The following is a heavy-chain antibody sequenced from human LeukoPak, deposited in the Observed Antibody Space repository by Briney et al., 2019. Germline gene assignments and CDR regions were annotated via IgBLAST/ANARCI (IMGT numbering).Heavy chain of an antibody. CDR3: ARGDDYGDYWGLY. Sequence: ASVKVSCKASGYTFTDYHIHWVRQAPGQGLQWLGWINPNTGGTNFAPKFHGRVSMTRDTSISTAYMEFSSLTSDDTAVYYCARGDDYGDYWGLYWGQGTLVTVSS. CDR2: INPNTGGT. D-gene: IGHD4-17*01. V-gene: IGHV1-2*02. J-gene: IGHJ4*02. CDR1: GYTFTDYH.